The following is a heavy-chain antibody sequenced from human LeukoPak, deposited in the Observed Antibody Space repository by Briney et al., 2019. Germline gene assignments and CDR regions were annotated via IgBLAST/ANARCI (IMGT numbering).Heavy chain of an antibody. D-gene: IGHD7-27*01. V-gene: IGHV3-48*03. CDR3: ARGPNWAYYFDY. CDR2: ISRSGTTI. CDR1: GFTFSSYE. J-gene: IGHJ4*02. Sequence: GGSLRLSCAASGFTFSSYEMNWVRQAPGKGLEWVSYISRSGTTIYYADSVKGRFTISRDNAKNSLYLQMNSLRAEDTAVYYCARGPNWAYYFDYWGQGTLVTVSS.